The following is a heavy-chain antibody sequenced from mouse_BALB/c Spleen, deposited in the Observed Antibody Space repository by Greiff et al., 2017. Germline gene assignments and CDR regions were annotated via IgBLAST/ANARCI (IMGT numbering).Heavy chain of an antibody. CDR2: ISSGSSTI. V-gene: IGHV5-17*02. CDR1: GFTFSSFG. D-gene: IGHD2-4*01. CDR3: ARRAMITLYAMDY. J-gene: IGHJ4*01. Sequence: EVQLVESGGGLVQPGGSRKLSCAASGFTFSSFGMHWVRQAPEKGLEWVAYISSGSSTIYYADTVKGRFTISRDNPKNTLFLQMTSLRSEDTAMYYCARRAMITLYAMDYWGQGTSVTVSS.